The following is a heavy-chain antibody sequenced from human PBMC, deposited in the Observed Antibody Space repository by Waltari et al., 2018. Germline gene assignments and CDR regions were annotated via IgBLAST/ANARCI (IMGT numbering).Heavy chain of an antibody. CDR3: AKGSSSSYYLFDY. V-gene: IGHV3-30*18. CDR2: IAYDGSNK. D-gene: IGHD3-22*01. CDR1: GFTFSSYG. Sequence: QVQLVESGGGVVQPGRSLRLSCAASGFTFSSYGMHWVRQAPGKGLEWVAVIAYDGSNKYDTEPGKGRLTNSRDNSKNTLYLQMNSLRAEDTAVYYCAKGSSSSYYLFDYGGQGTLVTVSS. J-gene: IGHJ4*02.